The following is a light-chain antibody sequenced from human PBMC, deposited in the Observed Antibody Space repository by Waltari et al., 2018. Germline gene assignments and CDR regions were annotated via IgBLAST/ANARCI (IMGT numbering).Light chain of an antibody. V-gene: IGKV3-20*01. CDR3: QHYLRLPAT. Sequence: EIVLTQSPGTLSLSPGERATLSCRASQSVTRTLAWYQQKPGQAPRLLIDGASNRATGIPDRFRGSGSGTDFSLTISRLEPEDFAVYYCQHYLRLPATFGQGTKVEIK. CDR2: GAS. CDR1: QSVTRT. J-gene: IGKJ1*01.